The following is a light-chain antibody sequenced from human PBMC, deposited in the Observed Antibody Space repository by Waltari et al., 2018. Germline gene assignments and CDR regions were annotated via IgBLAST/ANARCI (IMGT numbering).Light chain of an antibody. J-gene: IGKJ1*01. CDR3: QQYDASPVT. CDR1: HSLSGSH. Sequence: EIVLTQSPGTLSLSPGESATLPCRASHSLSGSHLAWYQQKPGQTPRLLIYGASSRATGIPDRFSGGGSGTDFTLTITSLEPEDFAVYSCQQYDASPVTFGQGTRVEIK. CDR2: GAS. V-gene: IGKV3-20*01.